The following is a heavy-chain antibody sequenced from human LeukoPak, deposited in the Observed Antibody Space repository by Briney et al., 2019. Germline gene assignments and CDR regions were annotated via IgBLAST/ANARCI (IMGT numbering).Heavy chain of an antibody. CDR3: ARDFPSLVHDYYYGMDV. CDR2: IILIFGTA. D-gene: IGHD6-6*01. J-gene: IGHJ6*02. Sequence: SVKVSCKASGGTFSSYAISWVRQAPGQGLEWMGGIILIFGTANYAQKFQGRVTITADESTSTAYMELSSLRSEDTAVYYCARDFPSLVHDYYYGMDVWGQGTTVTVSS. V-gene: IGHV1-69*01. CDR1: GGTFSSYA.